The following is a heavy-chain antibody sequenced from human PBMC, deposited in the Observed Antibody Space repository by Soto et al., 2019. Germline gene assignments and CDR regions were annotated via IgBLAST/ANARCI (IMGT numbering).Heavy chain of an antibody. D-gene: IGHD6-19*01. CDR2: IWYDENNK. J-gene: IGHJ4*02. CDR1: GFTFSSYG. Sequence: QVQLEESVGGVVQPGRSPRLSCAASGFTFSSYGMHWVRQAPGKGLEWVAVIWYDENNKYYADSVKGRFTISRDNSKNTVYLQMNSLRAEDTAVYYCARDKGGGAVVPDYWGQGTLVTVSS. CDR3: ARDKGGGAVVPDY. V-gene: IGHV3-33*01.